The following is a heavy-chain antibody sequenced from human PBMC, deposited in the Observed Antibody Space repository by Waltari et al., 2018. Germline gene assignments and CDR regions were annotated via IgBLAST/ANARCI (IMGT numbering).Heavy chain of an antibody. CDR3: ARPKGGYDSSGYYPTPFDY. CDR1: GFTFSSYE. Sequence: EVQLVESGGGLVQPGGSLRLSCAASGFTFSSYEMNWVRQAPGKGLEGVSYISSSGTTIYYADSVRGRFTISRDNAKNSLYLQRNSLRAEDTAVYYCARPKGGYDSSGYYPTPFDYWGQGTLVTVSS. V-gene: IGHV3-48*03. CDR2: ISSSGTTI. J-gene: IGHJ4*02. D-gene: IGHD3-22*01.